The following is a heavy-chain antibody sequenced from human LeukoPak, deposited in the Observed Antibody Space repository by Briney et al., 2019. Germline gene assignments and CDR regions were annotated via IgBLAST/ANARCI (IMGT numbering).Heavy chain of an antibody. CDR3: ARATVDGSGSYYITPFDY. J-gene: IGHJ4*02. V-gene: IGHV3-48*02. CDR2: ISSSSSTI. Sequence: PGGSLRLSCAASGFTFSSYSMNWVRQAPGKGLEWVSYISSSSSTIYYADSVKGRFTISRDNAKNSLYLQMNSLRDEDTAVYYCARATVDGSGSYYITPFDYWGQGTLVTVSS. D-gene: IGHD3-10*01. CDR1: GFTFSSYS.